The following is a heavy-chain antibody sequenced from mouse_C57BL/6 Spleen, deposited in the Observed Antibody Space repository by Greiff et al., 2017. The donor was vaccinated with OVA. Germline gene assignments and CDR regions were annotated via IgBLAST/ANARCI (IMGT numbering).Heavy chain of an antibody. CDR3: ARRHYYGSSYDY. CDR1: GYTFTSYW. CDR2: IHPYSGST. J-gene: IGHJ2*01. V-gene: IGHV1-64*01. D-gene: IGHD1-1*01. Sequence: VQLQQPGAELVKPGASVKLSCKASGYTFTSYWMHWVKQRPGQGLEWIGMIHPYSGSTNYNQTFKSKATLTVDKSSSTAYMQLSSLTSEDSAVYDGARRHYYGSSYDYWGQGTTLTVSS.